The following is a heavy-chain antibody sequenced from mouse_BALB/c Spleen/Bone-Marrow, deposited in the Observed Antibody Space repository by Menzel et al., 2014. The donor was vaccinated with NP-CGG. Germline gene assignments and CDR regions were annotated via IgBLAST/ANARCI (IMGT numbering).Heavy chain of an antibody. J-gene: IGHJ2*01. CDR3: ARYKGYYDHDGDYFDY. V-gene: IGHV3-8*02. CDR1: GDSITSGY. Sequence: EVQLQQSGPSLVKPSQTLSLTCSVTGDSITSGYWNWVRKFPGNKLEYMGYISYSGSTYYNPSLKSRISITRDTSKNQYYLQMSSVTTEDTATYYCARYKGYYDHDGDYFDYWGQGTTLTVSS. D-gene: IGHD2-4*01. CDR2: ISYSGST.